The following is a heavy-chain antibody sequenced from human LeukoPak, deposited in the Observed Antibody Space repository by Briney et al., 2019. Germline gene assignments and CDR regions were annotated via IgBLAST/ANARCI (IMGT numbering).Heavy chain of an antibody. CDR2: ISYDGSNK. CDR1: GFTFSSYA. V-gene: IGHV3-30-3*01. J-gene: IGHJ4*02. D-gene: IGHD2-8*01. Sequence: GGSLRLSCAASGFTFSSYAMHWVRQAPGEGLEWVAVISYDGSNKYYADSVKGRFTISRDNSKNTLYLQMNSLRAEDTAVYYCARDGTLEVYANAMAYYFDYWGQGTLVTVSS. CDR3: ARDGTLEVYANAMAYYFDY.